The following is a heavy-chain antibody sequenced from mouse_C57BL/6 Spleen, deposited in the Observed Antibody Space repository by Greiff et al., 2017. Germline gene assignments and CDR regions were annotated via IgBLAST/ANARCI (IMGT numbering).Heavy chain of an antibody. J-gene: IGHJ4*01. CDR2: INPSSGYT. CDR1: GYTFTSYT. Sequence: VQLQQSGAELARPGASVKMSCKASGYTFTSYTMHWVKQRPGQGLEWIGYINPSSGYTKYNQKFKDKATLTADKSSSTAYMQLSGLTSADSAVYYCARSDDYTAGDYWGQGTSVTVSS. CDR3: ARSDDYTAGDY. D-gene: IGHD2-4*01. V-gene: IGHV1-4*01.